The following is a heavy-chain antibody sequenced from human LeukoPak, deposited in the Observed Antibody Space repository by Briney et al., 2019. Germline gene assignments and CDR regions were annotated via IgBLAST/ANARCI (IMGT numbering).Heavy chain of an antibody. CDR1: GYTFTSCY. CDR3: ARVRPYYDFWSGYYKGDAFDY. J-gene: IGHJ4*02. Sequence: ASVKVSCKASGYTFTSCYMHWVRQAPGQGLEWMGIINPSGGSTSYAQKFQGRVTMTRDTSTSTVYMELSSLRSEDTAVYYCARVRPYYDFWSGYYKGDAFDYWGQGTLVTVSS. V-gene: IGHV1-46*01. D-gene: IGHD3-3*01. CDR2: INPSGGST.